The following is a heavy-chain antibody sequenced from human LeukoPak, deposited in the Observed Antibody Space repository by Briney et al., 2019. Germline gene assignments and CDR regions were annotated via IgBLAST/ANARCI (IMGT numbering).Heavy chain of an antibody. CDR2: IVVGSGNT. Sequence: ASVKVSCKASGYTFGNYYMHWVRQARGQRLEWIGWIVVGSGNTNYAQKFQERVTITRDMSTSTAYMELSSLRSEDTAVYYCAAVPWIYDILTDGMDVWGQGTTVTVSS. D-gene: IGHD3-9*01. J-gene: IGHJ6*02. CDR1: GYTFGNYY. CDR3: AAVPWIYDILTDGMDV. V-gene: IGHV1-58*02.